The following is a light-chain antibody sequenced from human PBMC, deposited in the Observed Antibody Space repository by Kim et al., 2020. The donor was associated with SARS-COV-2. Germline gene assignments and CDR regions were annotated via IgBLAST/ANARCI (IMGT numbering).Light chain of an antibody. V-gene: IGLV2-14*03. CDR3: SSYTSSSTL. CDR1: SSDVGGYNY. Sequence: QSALTKPHSVSGSPGQSITISCTGTSSDVGGYNYVSWYQQHPGKAPKLMIYDVSNRPSGVSNRFSGSKSGNTASLTISGLHAEDEADYYCSSYTSSSTLFCGGTQLTV. J-gene: IGLJ2*01. CDR2: DVS.